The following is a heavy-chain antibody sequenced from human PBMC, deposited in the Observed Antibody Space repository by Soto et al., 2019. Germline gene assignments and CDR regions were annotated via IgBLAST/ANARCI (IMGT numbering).Heavy chain of an antibody. Sequence: GSLRLPCSASGFTFSTYAMSWVRQAPGKGLEWVSTISGSGGTSYYADSVKGRFTISRDNSKNTLFLQMNSLRAEDTAVYYCAKDLTEYRYGYFDYWGQGTLVTVYS. CDR2: ISGSGGTS. D-gene: IGHD5-18*01. CDR3: AKDLTEYRYGYFDY. V-gene: IGHV3-23*01. CDR1: GFTFSTYA. J-gene: IGHJ4*02.